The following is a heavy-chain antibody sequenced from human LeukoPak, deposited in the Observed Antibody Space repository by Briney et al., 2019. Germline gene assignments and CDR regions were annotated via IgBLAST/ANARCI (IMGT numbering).Heavy chain of an antibody. CDR3: GREKLRKIDY. J-gene: IGHJ4*02. CDR1: GFSFSAYA. CDR2: ISYDGSNK. D-gene: IGHD4-23*01. V-gene: IGHV3-30*04. Sequence: GRSLRLSCATSGFSFSAYAMHWVRQAPGKGLEWVSFISYDGSNKYYADSVEGRFTISRDNSKNTLNLQMNSLRAEDTAVYYCGREKLRKIDYWGQGTLVTVSS.